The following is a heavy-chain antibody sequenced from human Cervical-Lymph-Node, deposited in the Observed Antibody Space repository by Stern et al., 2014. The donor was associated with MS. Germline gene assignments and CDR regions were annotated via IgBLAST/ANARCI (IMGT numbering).Heavy chain of an antibody. V-gene: IGHV1-24*01. CDR1: GYTLTEMS. CDR3: ATHRGRVTYYYGLDV. J-gene: IGHJ6*02. Sequence: QVQLVQSGAEVKKPGASVKVSCKVSGYTLTEMSMHWVRQAPGKGLEWMGGYDPQHGEPVYEQKIQGRFTMAEDRSTDTAYMELTSLRSDDTAVYYCATHRGRVTYYYGLDVWGQGTTVTVSS. CDR2: YDPQHGEP. D-gene: IGHD2-21*02.